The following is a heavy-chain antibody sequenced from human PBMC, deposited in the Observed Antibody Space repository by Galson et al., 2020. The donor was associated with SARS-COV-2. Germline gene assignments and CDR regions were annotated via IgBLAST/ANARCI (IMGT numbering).Heavy chain of an antibody. J-gene: IGHJ6*02. V-gene: IGHV4-39*01. Sequence: SETLSLTCTVSGASISSSDYFWGWIRQPPGKGLEWIGTIYNSVSTYYSPSLESRVTTSVDTSKSQFSLKLSSVTAADAAVYYCARLLKPLPGRMDVWGPGTTVIVSS. CDR3: ARLLKPLPGRMDV. D-gene: IGHD3-9*01. CDR2: IYNSVST. CDR1: GASISSSDYF.